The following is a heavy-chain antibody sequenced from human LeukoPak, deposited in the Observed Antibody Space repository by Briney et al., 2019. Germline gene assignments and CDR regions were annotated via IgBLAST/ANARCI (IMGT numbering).Heavy chain of an antibody. Sequence: ASVKVSPTASGYTLTCYHMHWVPQAPGQGLEWMGRINPHSGGTNYAQKVQGRVTMTRDTSISTAYMELSRLRSDDTAVYHCARGSSSWYSGYYYMDVWGKGTTVTVS. CDR1: GYTLTCYH. D-gene: IGHD6-13*01. V-gene: IGHV1-2*06. CDR2: INPHSGGT. J-gene: IGHJ6*03. CDR3: ARGSSSWYSGYYYMDV.